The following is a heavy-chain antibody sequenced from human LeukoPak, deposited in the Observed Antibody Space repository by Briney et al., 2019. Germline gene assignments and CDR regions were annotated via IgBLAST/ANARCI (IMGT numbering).Heavy chain of an antibody. CDR3: AREASHYYDSSGYY. V-gene: IGHV4-39*07. CDR2: IYYSGST. D-gene: IGHD3-22*01. J-gene: IGHJ4*02. Sequence: PSETLSLTCTVSGGSISSSSYYWGWIRQPPGKGLEWIGSIYYSGSTYYNPSLKSRVAISVDTSKNQFSLKLSSVTAADTAVYYCAREASHYYDSSGYYWGQGTPVTVSS. CDR1: GGSISSSSYY.